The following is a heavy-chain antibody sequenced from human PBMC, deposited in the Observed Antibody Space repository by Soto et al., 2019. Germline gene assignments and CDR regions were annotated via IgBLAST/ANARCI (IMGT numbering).Heavy chain of an antibody. CDR3: ARHWTVGSERDCSSTSCLYFDY. D-gene: IGHD2-2*01. CDR2: IYYSGST. J-gene: IGHJ4*02. CDR1: GGSISSYY. V-gene: IGHV4-59*08. Sequence: SETLSLTCTVSGGSISSYYWSWIRQPPGKGLEWIGYIYYSGSTNYNPSLKSRVTISVDTSKNQFSLKLSSVTAADTAVYYCARHWTVGSERDCSSTSCLYFDYWGQGTLVTVSS.